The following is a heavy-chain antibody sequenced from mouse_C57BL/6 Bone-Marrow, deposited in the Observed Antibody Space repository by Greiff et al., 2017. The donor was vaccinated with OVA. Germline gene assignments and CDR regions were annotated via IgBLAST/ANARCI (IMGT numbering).Heavy chain of an antibody. CDR2: IHPNSGST. V-gene: IGHV1-64*01. CDR3: ARMGTVVAFDY. CDR1: GYTFTSYW. D-gene: IGHD1-1*01. J-gene: IGHJ2*01. Sequence: QVQLQQPGAELVKPGASVKLSCKASGYTFTSYWMHWVKQRPGQGLEWIGMIHPNSGSTNYNEKFKSKATLTVDKSSSTAYMQLSSLTSEDSAVYYCARMGTVVAFDYWGQGTTLTVSS.